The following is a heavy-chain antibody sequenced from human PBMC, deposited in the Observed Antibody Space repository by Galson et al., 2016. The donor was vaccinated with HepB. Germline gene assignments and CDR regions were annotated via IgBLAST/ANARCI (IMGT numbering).Heavy chain of an antibody. CDR2: ISNDGSNY. V-gene: IGHV3-30-3*01. D-gene: IGHD6-19*01. J-gene: IGHJ4*02. CDR3: TRDGWYDSGSGFDPFDY. Sequence: SLRLSCAASGFIFSTYAMHWVRQAPGKGLEWVAIISNDGSNYYSADSVKGRFTISRDNSKTTRYLQMNSLRLEDTAVYYCTRDGWYDSGSGFDPFDYWGQGTLVTVSS. CDR1: GFIFSTYA.